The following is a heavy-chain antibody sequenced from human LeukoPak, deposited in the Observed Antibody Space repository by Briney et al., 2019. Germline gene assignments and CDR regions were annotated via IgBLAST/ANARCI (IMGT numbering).Heavy chain of an antibody. CDR1: GGSISSYY. CDR2: IYTSGST. CDR3: ARTRYDILTGYYVYFDY. Sequence: SETLSLTCTVSGGSISSYYWSWIRQPAGKGLEWIGRIYTSGSTNYNPSLKSRVTMSVDTSKDLFSLKLSSVTAADTAVYYCARTRYDILTGYYVYFDYWGQGTLVTVSS. V-gene: IGHV4-4*07. J-gene: IGHJ4*02. D-gene: IGHD3-9*01.